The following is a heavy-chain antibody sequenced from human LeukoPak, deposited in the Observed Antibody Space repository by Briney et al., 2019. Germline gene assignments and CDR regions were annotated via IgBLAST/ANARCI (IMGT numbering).Heavy chain of an antibody. CDR3: AKGPSGSYSTDY. CDR2: IKSKTDGGTT. CDR1: GFTFSNAW. J-gene: IGHJ4*02. V-gene: IGHV3-15*01. Sequence: GGSLRLSCAASGFTFSNAWMSWVRQAPGKGLEWVGRIKSKTDGGTTEYAAPVKGRFTISRDNSKNTLYLQMNSLRAEDTAVYYCAKGPSGSYSTDYWGQGTLVTVSS. D-gene: IGHD1-26*01.